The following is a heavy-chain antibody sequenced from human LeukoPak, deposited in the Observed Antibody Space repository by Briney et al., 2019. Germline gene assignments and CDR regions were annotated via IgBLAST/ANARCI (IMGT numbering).Heavy chain of an antibody. Sequence: PGGSLRLSCAASGFTFSSYGMHWVRQAPGKGLEWVAVISYDGSNKYYADSVKGRFTISRDNSKNTLYLQINSLRPEDTAVYYCAKDNGFGELSYYFDYWGQGTLVTVSS. CDR1: GFTFSSYG. CDR2: ISYDGSNK. V-gene: IGHV3-30*18. D-gene: IGHD3-10*01. CDR3: AKDNGFGELSYYFDY. J-gene: IGHJ4*02.